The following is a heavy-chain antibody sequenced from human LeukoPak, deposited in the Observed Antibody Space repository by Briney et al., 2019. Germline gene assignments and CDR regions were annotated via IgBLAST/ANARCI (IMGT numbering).Heavy chain of an antibody. D-gene: IGHD2-8*02. CDR3: ARDLTERKYYIAY. CDR2: IGYTGTDT. Sequence: GGSLRLSCAASGFTFSSFGMHWVRQAPGEGLEWVAYIGYTGTDTYYADSVEGRFTISRDNSKNTVHLQVNSLRAADTALYSCARDLTERKYYIAYWGQGTLVTVSS. V-gene: IGHV3-30*02. J-gene: IGHJ4*02. CDR1: GFTFSSFG.